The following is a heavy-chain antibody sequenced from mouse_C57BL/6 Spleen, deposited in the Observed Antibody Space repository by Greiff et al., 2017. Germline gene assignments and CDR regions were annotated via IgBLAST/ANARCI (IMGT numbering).Heavy chain of an antibody. CDR3: ARRDYGNYRGYFDV. Sequence: QVQLQQSGAELVMPGASVKLSCKASGYTFTSYWMHWVKQRPGQGLEWIGEIDPSDSYTNYNQKFKGKSTLTVDKSSSTAYMQLSSLTSEDSAVYYCARRDYGNYRGYFDVWGTGTTVTVSS. V-gene: IGHV1-69*01. J-gene: IGHJ1*03. D-gene: IGHD2-1*01. CDR1: GYTFTSYW. CDR2: IDPSDSYT.